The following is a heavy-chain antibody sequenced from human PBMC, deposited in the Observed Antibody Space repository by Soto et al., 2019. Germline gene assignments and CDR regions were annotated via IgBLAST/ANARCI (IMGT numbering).Heavy chain of an antibody. J-gene: IGHJ4*02. CDR3: ARDKRYSSGCLDY. V-gene: IGHV1-69*13. CDR1: GGTFSSYA. CDR2: IIPIFGTA. Sequence: SVKVSCKASGGTFSSYAISWVRQAPGQGLEWMGGIIPIFGTANYAQKFQGRVTITADESTSTAYMELSSLRSEDTAVYYCARDKRYSSGCLDYCGQRTLVTVSS. D-gene: IGHD6-19*01.